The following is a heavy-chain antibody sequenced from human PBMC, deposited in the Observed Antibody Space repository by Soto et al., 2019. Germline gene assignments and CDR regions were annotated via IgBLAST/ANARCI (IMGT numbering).Heavy chain of an antibody. V-gene: IGHV1-46*01. CDR3: ETEYCDFWIVQPAPYYYYGMDV. Sequence: ASVKVSCKASGYTFTSYYMHWVRQAPGQGLEWMGIINPSGGSTSYAQKFQGRGTMTRDTSTSTVYMELSSLRSEDTAAYYCETEYCDFWIVQPAPYYYYGMDVWSQRTTVIVSS. CDR2: INPSGGST. D-gene: IGHD3-3*01. J-gene: IGHJ6*02. CDR1: GYTFTSYY.